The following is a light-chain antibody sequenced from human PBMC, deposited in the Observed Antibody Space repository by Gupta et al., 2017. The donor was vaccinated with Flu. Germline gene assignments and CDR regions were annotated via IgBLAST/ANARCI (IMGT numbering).Light chain of an antibody. Sequence: SSLPQPRSVSGSPFHSVTISCTVTTSNIGGYNSVSWYHQHPGRAHKLMIYDVKQRTAGVRASFSGSKSGNTASLTISVRQEEEEADFYGCAYADGNTFVFGTGTKVTVL. V-gene: IGLV2-11*01. J-gene: IGLJ1*01. CDR1: TSNIGGYNS. CDR2: DVK. CDR3: CAYADGNTFV.